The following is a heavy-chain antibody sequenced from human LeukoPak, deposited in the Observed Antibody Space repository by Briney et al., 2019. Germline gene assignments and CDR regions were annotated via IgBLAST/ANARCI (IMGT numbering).Heavy chain of an antibody. D-gene: IGHD4-17*01. Sequence: GGSLRLSCAASGFTFSSYSMYWVRQAPGKGLEWVSSISSSSSYIYYADSVKGRFTISRDNAKNSLYLQMNSLRAEDTAVYYCARQHGDYVEYLQHWGQGTLVTVSS. CDR3: ARQHGDYVEYLQH. V-gene: IGHV3-21*01. J-gene: IGHJ1*01. CDR2: ISSSSSYI. CDR1: GFTFSSYS.